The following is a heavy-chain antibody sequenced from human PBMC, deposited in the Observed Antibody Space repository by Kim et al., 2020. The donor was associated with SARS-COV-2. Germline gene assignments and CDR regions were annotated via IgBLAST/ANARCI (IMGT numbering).Heavy chain of an antibody. Sequence: SETLSLTCAVYGGSFSGYYWGWIRQPPGKGLEWIGEINHSGSTNYNPSLKSRVTISVDTSKNQFSLKLSSVTAADTAVYYCARGRNVLLWFGRPNWFDPWGQGTLVTVSS. J-gene: IGHJ5*02. CDR2: INHSGST. CDR3: ARGRNVLLWFGRPNWFDP. CDR1: GGSFSGYY. D-gene: IGHD3-10*01. V-gene: IGHV4-34*01.